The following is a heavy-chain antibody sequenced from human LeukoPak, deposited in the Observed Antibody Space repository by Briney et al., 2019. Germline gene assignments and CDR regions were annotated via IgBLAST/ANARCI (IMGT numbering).Heavy chain of an antibody. Sequence: PSETLSLTCAVYGGSFSGYYWRWIPQPPGKGVEWLGEINHSGSTKYGPSLKSRVTISVDTSKKKISLKLSSVTAADTAVYYCARAKEYGYNYGPGSGFDPWGQGTLVTVSS. CDR1: GGSFSGYY. CDR3: ARAKEYGYNYGPGSGFDP. V-gene: IGHV4-34*01. J-gene: IGHJ5*02. CDR2: INHSGST. D-gene: IGHD5-18*01.